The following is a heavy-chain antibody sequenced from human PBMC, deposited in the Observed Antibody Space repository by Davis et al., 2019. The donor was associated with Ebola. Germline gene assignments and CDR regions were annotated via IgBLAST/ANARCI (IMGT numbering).Heavy chain of an antibody. V-gene: IGHV3-74*01. CDR3: VRDTSHQLPHWLYYFYGMDV. Sequence: GESLKISCEASEFTISKHSLNWVRQAPGKGLEWVARIKTDGSTTRYADSVKGRFTISRDNTKNTLYLQMNSLRGEDTAVYYCVRDTSHQLPHWLYYFYGMDVWGQGTTVTVSS. J-gene: IGHJ6*02. D-gene: IGHD2-2*01. CDR2: IKTDGSTT. CDR1: EFTISKHS.